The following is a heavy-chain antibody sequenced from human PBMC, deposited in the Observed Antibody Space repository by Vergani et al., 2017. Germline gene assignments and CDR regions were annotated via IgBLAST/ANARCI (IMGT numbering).Heavy chain of an antibody. Sequence: QVQLVESGGGVVQPGRSLRLSCAASGFTFSSYGMHWVRQAPGKGLEWVAVISCDGSNKYFADSVKGRFTISRDNSKNTLYLQMNSLRAEDTAVYYCAKSIAVARRDAFDIWGQGTMVTVSS. CDR1: GFTFSSYG. D-gene: IGHD6-19*01. CDR3: AKSIAVARRDAFDI. J-gene: IGHJ3*02. V-gene: IGHV3-30*18. CDR2: ISCDGSNK.